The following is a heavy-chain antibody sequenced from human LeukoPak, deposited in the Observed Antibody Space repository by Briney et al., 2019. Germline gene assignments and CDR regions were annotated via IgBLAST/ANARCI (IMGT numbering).Heavy chain of an antibody. D-gene: IGHD3-16*01. Sequence: SETLSLTCAVYGGSFSSYYWGWIRQPPGKGLEWIGSIYYSGSTYYNPSLKSRVTISVDTSKNQFSLKLSSVTAADTAVYYCARHQYYDYVWGSYTPYYMDVWGKGTTVTISS. CDR1: GGSFSSYY. J-gene: IGHJ6*03. CDR2: IYYSGST. CDR3: ARHQYYDYVWGSYTPYYMDV. V-gene: IGHV4-39*01.